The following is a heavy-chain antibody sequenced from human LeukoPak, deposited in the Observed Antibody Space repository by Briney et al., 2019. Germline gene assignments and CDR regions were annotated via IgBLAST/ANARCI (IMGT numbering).Heavy chain of an antibody. CDR2: IYYSGST. V-gene: IGHV4-39*01. CDR1: GGSISSSSYY. Sequence: SETLSLTCTVSGGSISSSSYYWGWIRQPPGKGLEWIGSIYYSGSTYYNPSLKSRVTISVDTSKNQFSLKLSSVTAADTAVCYCARHAHRITMIVVVTGGWFDPWGQGTLVTVSS. CDR3: ARHAHRITMIVVVTGGWFDP. J-gene: IGHJ5*02. D-gene: IGHD3-22*01.